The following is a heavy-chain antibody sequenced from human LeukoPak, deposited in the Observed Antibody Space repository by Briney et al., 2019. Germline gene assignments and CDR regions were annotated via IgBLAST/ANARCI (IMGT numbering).Heavy chain of an antibody. CDR1: GYTFINHA. CDR3: ARRLGRSFAY. Sequence: ASVKVSCKASGYTFINHAIHWVRQAPGQRLEWMGWINVGNGNTKYSQNFQGRITISRDTSTTTAYMDLSSLRSEDTAVYYCARRLGRSFAYWGQGTLVTVSS. J-gene: IGHJ4*02. CDR2: INVGNGNT. D-gene: IGHD2-21*01. V-gene: IGHV1-3*01.